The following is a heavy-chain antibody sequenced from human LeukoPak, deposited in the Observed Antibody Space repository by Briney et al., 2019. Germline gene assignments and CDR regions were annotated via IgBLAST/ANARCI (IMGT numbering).Heavy chain of an antibody. Sequence: ASVKVSCKAPGYTFTSYDINWVRQATGQGLEWMGWMNPNSGNTGYAQKFQGRVTMTRNTSISTAYMELSSLRSEDTAVYYCARAVQLERRRLYYFDYWGQGTLVTVSS. D-gene: IGHD1-1*01. CDR3: ARAVQLERRRLYYFDY. CDR1: GYTFTSYD. J-gene: IGHJ4*02. V-gene: IGHV1-8*01. CDR2: MNPNSGNT.